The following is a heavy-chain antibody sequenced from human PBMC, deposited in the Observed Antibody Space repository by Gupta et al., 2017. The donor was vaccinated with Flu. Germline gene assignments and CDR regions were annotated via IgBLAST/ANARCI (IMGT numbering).Heavy chain of an antibody. V-gene: IGHV3-9*01. Sequence: RLAPVKGLEWVSGISWNSGSVGYADSVKGRFTISRDNAKKSLYLQMDSLRTEDTAFYYCVKDSLSSSWSLFDYCGQGTLVTVSS. CDR3: VKDSLSSSWSLFDY. J-gene: IGHJ4*02. D-gene: IGHD6-13*01. CDR2: ISWNSGSV.